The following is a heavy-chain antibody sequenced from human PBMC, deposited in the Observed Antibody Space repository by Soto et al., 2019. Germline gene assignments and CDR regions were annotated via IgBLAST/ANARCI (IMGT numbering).Heavy chain of an antibody. Sequence: EVQLVESGGGLVQPGGSLRLSCAASGFTFSSYSMNWVRQAPGKGLEWVSYISSSSSTIYYADSVKGRFTISRDNAKNSLYLQMNSRRDEDTAFYYWARDRITMTREWFDPWGQGTLVTVSS. CDR2: ISSSSSTI. CDR3: ARDRITMTREWFDP. J-gene: IGHJ5*02. V-gene: IGHV3-48*02. D-gene: IGHD3-22*01. CDR1: GFTFSSYS.